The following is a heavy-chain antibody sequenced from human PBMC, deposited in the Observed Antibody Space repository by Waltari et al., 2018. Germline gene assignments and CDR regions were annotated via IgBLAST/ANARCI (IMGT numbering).Heavy chain of an antibody. CDR1: GYAFNSGFY. V-gene: IGHV4-38-2*01. J-gene: IGHJ4*02. CDR2: VYYDGTT. CDR3: MRQVLGYCTSAACRRLES. D-gene: IGHD2-8*01. Sequence: QLQLKESGPGLLKASETLSLTCDVSGYAFNSGFYWGWLRQSPGKGLEWIATVYYDGTTFYDPSLVSRATTTMDTAKNQFSLTLESVTAADTAVYYCMRQVLGYCTSAACRRLESWGQGTLVTVSP.